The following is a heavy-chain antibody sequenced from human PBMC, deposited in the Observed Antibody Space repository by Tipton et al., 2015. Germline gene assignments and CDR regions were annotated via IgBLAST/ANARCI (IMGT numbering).Heavy chain of an antibody. Sequence: GLVKPSGTLSLTCSVSGDSISSSNWWSWIRQPPGQGLEWIGKMYYSGSTYYNSPLKSRVTMSVDTSKNQFSLRLSSVTAADTAVYYCARQSGTYSFASRLDWGQGTLVTVSS. D-gene: IGHD1-26*01. V-gene: IGHV4-4*02. CDR1: GDSISSSNW. CDR3: ARQSGTYSFASRLD. CDR2: MYYSGST. J-gene: IGHJ4*02.